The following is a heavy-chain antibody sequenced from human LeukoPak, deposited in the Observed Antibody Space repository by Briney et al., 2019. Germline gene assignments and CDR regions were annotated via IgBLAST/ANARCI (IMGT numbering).Heavy chain of an antibody. CDR1: GYTFTSYG. CDR3: ARDLHSSSWSQNWFDP. V-gene: IGHV1-18*01. Sequence: ASVKVSCKASGYTFTSYGISWVRQAPGQGLEWMGWISAYNGNTNYAQKLQGRVTMTTDTSTSTPYMELRSLRSDDTAVYYCARDLHSSSWSQNWFDPWGQGTLVTVSS. J-gene: IGHJ5*02. D-gene: IGHD6-13*01. CDR2: ISAYNGNT.